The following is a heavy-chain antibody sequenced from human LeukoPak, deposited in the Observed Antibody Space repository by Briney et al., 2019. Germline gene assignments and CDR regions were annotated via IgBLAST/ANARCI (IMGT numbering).Heavy chain of an antibody. D-gene: IGHD6-19*01. CDR3: ARSYGSGWFAFDY. Sequence: PGGSLRLSCAASGFTFSNAWMSWVRQAPGKGLEWVANIKQDGSEKYYVDSVKGRFTISRDNAKNSLYLQMNSLRAEDTAVYYCARSYGSGWFAFDYWGQGTLVTVSS. CDR2: IKQDGSEK. V-gene: IGHV3-7*01. CDR1: GFTFSNAW. J-gene: IGHJ4*02.